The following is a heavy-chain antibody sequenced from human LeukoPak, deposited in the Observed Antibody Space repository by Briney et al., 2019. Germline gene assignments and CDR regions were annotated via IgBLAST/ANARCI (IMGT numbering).Heavy chain of an antibody. CDR1: GGSISSSRYY. J-gene: IGHJ4*02. Sequence: SETLSLTCTVSGGSISSSRYYWGWIRQPPGKGLEGIVSIYYSGITYDNPALKSRVTTYVDTSKNQFSLTLSSVTAADTAVYYCASVVWYSSGWRGSSGAYWGQGPLVTVSS. CDR2: IYYSGIT. V-gene: IGHV4-39*01. CDR3: ASVVWYSSGWRGSSGAY. D-gene: IGHD6-19*01.